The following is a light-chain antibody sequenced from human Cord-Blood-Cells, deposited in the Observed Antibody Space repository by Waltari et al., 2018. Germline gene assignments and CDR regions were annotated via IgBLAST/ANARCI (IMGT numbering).Light chain of an antibody. V-gene: IGKV1-27*01. CDR2: AAS. Sequence: DIQMTQSPSSLSASVGDSVTITRRASQGISNYLACYQQKPGKVPKLLIYAASTLQSGVPSRFSRSGSGTDFTLTISSLQPEDVATYYCQKYNSAPWTFGQGTKVEIK. CDR1: QGISNY. J-gene: IGKJ1*01. CDR3: QKYNSAPWT.